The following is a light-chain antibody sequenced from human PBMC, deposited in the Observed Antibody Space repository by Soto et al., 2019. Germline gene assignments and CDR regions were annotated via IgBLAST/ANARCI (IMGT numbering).Light chain of an antibody. V-gene: IGLV2-14*01. CDR3: SSYTSSTPYV. Sequence: QLVLTQPASVSGSPGQSITISCTGTSSDVGGYNYVSWYQQHPGKAPKLMIYDVSNRPSGVSNRFSGSKSGNTASLTISGLQAEXEADYYCSSYTSSTPYVFGTGTKLTVL. J-gene: IGLJ1*01. CDR2: DVS. CDR1: SSDVGGYNY.